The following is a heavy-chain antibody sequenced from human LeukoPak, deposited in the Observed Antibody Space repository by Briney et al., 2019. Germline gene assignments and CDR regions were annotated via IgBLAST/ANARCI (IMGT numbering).Heavy chain of an antibody. J-gene: IGHJ4*02. CDR3: AKDMGSRHDYGDELQGFVDY. CDR1: GFTFSSYG. Sequence: GRSLRLSCAASGFTFSSYGMHWVRQAPGKGLEWVAVIWYDGSNKYYADSVKGRFTISRDNSKNTLYLQMNSLRAEDTAVYYCAKDMGSRHDYGDELQGFVDYWGQGTLVTVSS. V-gene: IGHV3-33*06. CDR2: IWYDGSNK. D-gene: IGHD4-17*01.